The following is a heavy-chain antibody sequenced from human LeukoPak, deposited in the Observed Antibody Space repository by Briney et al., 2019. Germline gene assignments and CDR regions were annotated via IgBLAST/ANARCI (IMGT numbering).Heavy chain of an antibody. D-gene: IGHD4-23*01. J-gene: IGHJ4*02. CDR3: ARTPYGANSCADY. Sequence: SETLSLTCTLSGYSINSGYYWGWIRQPPGKGLEWIGAVSHSGTTYYNPSLKSRVTISIDASKNQFSLKLSSVTAADTAVYFCARTPYGANSCADYWGQGSLVTVSS. CDR1: GYSINSGYY. V-gene: IGHV4-38-2*02. CDR2: VSHSGTT.